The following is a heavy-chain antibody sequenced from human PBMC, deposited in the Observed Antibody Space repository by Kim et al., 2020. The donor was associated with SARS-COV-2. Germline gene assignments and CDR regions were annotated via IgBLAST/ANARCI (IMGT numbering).Heavy chain of an antibody. Sequence: SETLSLTCTVSGGSISSSSYYWGWIRQPPGKGLEWIGSIYYSGSTYYNPSLKSRVTISVDTSKNQFSLKLSSVTAADTAMYYCARVGYYYDSSGYYLFYFDYWGQGTLVTVSS. CDR1: GGSISSSSYY. D-gene: IGHD3-22*01. CDR2: IYYSGST. CDR3: ARVGYYYDSSGYYLFYFDY. J-gene: IGHJ4*02. V-gene: IGHV4-39*07.